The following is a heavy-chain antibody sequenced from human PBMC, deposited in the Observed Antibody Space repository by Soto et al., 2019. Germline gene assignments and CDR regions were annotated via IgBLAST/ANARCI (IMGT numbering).Heavy chain of an antibody. CDR1: GFTLSSFG. Sequence: QVQLVESGGGVVQPGRSLRLSCAASGFTLSSFGMHWVRQAPGKGLEWVAAISYDGSNKYYADSVKGRFTISRDNSKNTLYLQMNSLRAEDTAVYYCAKDDRYCSGTSCDYYYYYYMDVWGKGTTVTVSS. J-gene: IGHJ6*03. CDR2: ISYDGSNK. CDR3: AKDDRYCSGTSCDYYYYYYMDV. D-gene: IGHD2-2*01. V-gene: IGHV3-30*18.